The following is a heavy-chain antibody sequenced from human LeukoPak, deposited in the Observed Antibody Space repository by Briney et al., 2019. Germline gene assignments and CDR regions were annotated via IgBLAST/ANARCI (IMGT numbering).Heavy chain of an antibody. Sequence: GGSLRLSCAASGFSFSRHWMHWVRQAPGKGLVWVSRISDDGTYTANVDSVEGRFTISRDNVRNTLYLHMNSLRAEDTAVYYCAKCSHYYDSSGYLDYWGQGTLVTVSS. D-gene: IGHD3-22*01. V-gene: IGHV3-74*03. CDR1: GFSFSRHW. J-gene: IGHJ4*02. CDR3: AKCSHYYDSSGYLDY. CDR2: ISDDGTYT.